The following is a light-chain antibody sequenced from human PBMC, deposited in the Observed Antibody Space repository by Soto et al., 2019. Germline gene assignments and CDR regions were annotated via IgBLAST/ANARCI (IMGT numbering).Light chain of an antibody. Sequence: ETVMTQSPSTLSVSPGEIATLSCRASQRVGSDLPCYQQKPRQAHRRLIYRASTRATVIPARFSGSGSWTEFTLTSSSLQSEVFGFYYCQHYNKWLYTVGQRTKLQIK. CDR3: QHYNKWLYT. V-gene: IGKV3-15*01. CDR2: RAS. J-gene: IGKJ2*01. CDR1: QRVGSD.